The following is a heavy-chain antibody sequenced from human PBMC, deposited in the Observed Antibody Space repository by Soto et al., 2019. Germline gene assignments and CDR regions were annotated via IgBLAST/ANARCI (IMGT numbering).Heavy chain of an antibody. Sequence: GASVKVSCKASGYTFTSYGISWVRQAPGQGLEWMGWISAYNSNTNYAQKLQGRVTMSTDTSTSTACMELRSQRSDDTAVYYCARDLGDSSGPFRRVFDYWGQGTLVTVSS. D-gene: IGHD6-19*01. V-gene: IGHV1-18*01. J-gene: IGHJ4*02. CDR2: ISAYNSNT. CDR3: ARDLGDSSGPFRRVFDY. CDR1: GYTFTSYG.